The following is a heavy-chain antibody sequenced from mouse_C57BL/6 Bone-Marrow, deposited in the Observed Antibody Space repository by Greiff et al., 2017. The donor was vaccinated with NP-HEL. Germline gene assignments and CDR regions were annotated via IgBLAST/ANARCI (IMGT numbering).Heavy chain of an antibody. V-gene: IGHV7-3*01. CDR3: ARYFDYYGSSYCARDY. D-gene: IGHD1-1*01. CDR1: GFTFTDYY. Sequence: EVQRVESGGGLVQPGGSLSLSCAASGFTFTDYYMSWVRQPPGKALEWLGFIRNKANGYTTEYSASVKGRFTISRDNSQSILYLQMNALRAEDSATYYWARYFDYYGSSYCARDYGGQGTAVTVSS. CDR2: IRNKANGYTT. J-gene: IGHJ4*01.